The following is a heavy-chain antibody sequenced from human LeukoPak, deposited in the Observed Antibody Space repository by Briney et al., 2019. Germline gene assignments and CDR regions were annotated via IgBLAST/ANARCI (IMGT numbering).Heavy chain of an antibody. V-gene: IGHV3-30*02. CDR3: AKDRSMTTVTPFDN. D-gene: IGHD4-17*01. Sequence: GGSLRLSCAASGFTFSSYNMNWVRQAPGKGLEWVAFIRYDGSNRFYADSVRGRSTISRDNSKNTVYLQMNSLRAEDTAVYYCAKDRSMTTVTPFDNWGQGTLVAVSS. J-gene: IGHJ4*02. CDR2: IRYDGSNR. CDR1: GFTFSSYN.